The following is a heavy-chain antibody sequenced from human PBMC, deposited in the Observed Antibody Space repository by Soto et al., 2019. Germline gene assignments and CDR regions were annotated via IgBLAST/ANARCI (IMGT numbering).Heavy chain of an antibody. J-gene: IGHJ4*02. V-gene: IGHV1-3*01. CDR1: GNTVPNYA. Sequence: ASVKVSCKASGNTVPNYAIHWVRQAPGQRLEWMGWINGGNGNTYYSEHFQGRVTLTGDTSAGTFYMQRSSLTSEDTAVYYWARDDSGFRGSHYIDYFTYGGQGARATVPS. CDR3: ARDDSGFRGSHYIDYFTY. D-gene: IGHD1-26*01. CDR2: INGGNGNT.